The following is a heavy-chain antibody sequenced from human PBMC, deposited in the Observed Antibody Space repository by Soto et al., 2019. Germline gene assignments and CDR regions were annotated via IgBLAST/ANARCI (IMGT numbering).Heavy chain of an antibody. D-gene: IGHD3-10*01. V-gene: IGHV3-23*01. CDR3: AKDSEGHYFKX. J-gene: IGHJ1*01. CDR2: ISSSDGGA. Sequence: GGSLRLSCAASGFTFRRCGMSWVRQAPEKGLEWVWCISSSDGGAYYAYSVKGRFTMSRDNSENTLYLQMNSLRVEDTAVYYCAKDSEGHYFKXWGQVTLVTVSX. CDR1: GFTFRRCG.